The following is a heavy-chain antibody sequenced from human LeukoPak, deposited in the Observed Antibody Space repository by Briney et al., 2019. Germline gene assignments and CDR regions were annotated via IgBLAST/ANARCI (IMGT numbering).Heavy chain of an antibody. V-gene: IGHV3-21*04. CDR3: AKEVEPLWSGYTWFDP. J-gene: IGHJ5*02. CDR1: GFLFISHS. D-gene: IGHD3-3*01. Sequence: GGSPRLSCGAPGFLFISHSMKWVRQAPGKGLEGVSSLSSSSTYIYYADSVKGRFTISRDNSKNTLYLQMNSLTAEDTAVYHCAKEVEPLWSGYTWFDPWGQGTLVTVSS. CDR2: LSSSSTYI.